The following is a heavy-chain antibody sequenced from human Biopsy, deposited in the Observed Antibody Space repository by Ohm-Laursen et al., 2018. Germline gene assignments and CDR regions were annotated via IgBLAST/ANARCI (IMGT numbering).Heavy chain of an antibody. V-gene: IGHV4-59*01. CDR2: IYYTGPT. CDR1: GGSIKSYY. CDR3: ARLTGDPPY. Sequence: TLSFTWSVSGGSIKSYYWNWLRQSPGQGLEWIGFIYYTGPTNYNPSLKSRATISVDTSKNQFSLKVISVTAADAAVYYCARLTGDPPYWGQGILVTVSS. D-gene: IGHD7-27*01. J-gene: IGHJ4*02.